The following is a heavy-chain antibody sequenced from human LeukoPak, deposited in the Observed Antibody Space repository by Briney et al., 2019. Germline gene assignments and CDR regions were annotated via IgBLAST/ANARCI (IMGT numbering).Heavy chain of an antibody. J-gene: IGHJ4*02. CDR1: GGSISSYY. CDR2: FSTSGST. Sequence: SETLSLTXTVSGGSISSYYWSWIWQPAGKGLEWIGRFSTSGSTNYNPSLKSRVTMSVDTSKNQFSLRLSSVTAADTAVYYCAREGVGFRPLDYWGQGTLVTVSS. D-gene: IGHD3-10*01. V-gene: IGHV4-4*07. CDR3: AREGVGFRPLDY.